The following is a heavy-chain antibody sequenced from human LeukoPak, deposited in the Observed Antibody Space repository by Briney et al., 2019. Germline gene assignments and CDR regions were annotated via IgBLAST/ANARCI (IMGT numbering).Heavy chain of an antibody. Sequence: SETLSLTCTVSGGSISSSSYYWGWIRQPPGKGLEWIGSIYYSGSTYYNPSLKSRVTISVDTSKNQFSLKLSSVTAADTAVYYCARHEGTWDAFDIWGQGTMVTVSS. CDR1: GGSISSSSYY. D-gene: IGHD1-1*01. V-gene: IGHV4-39*01. J-gene: IGHJ3*02. CDR2: IYYSGST. CDR3: ARHEGTWDAFDI.